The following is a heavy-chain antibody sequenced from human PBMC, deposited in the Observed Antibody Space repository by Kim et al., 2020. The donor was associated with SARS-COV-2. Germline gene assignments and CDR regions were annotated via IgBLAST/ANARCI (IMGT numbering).Heavy chain of an antibody. D-gene: IGHD4-17*01. J-gene: IGHJ4*02. CDR1: GFIFSGST. V-gene: IGHV3-73*01. Sequence: GGSLRLSCAASGFIFSGSTMHWVRQASGKGLEWVGRIRSKPKNYATEYTVSVKGRFTVSRDDSKNTAYLQMNGLKTEDTAVYYCATYTDYFFNYWGQGILVTVSS. CDR3: ATYTDYFFNY. CDR2: IRSKPKNYAT.